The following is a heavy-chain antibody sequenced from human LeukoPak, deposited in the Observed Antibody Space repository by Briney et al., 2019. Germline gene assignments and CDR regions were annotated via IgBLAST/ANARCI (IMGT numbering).Heavy chain of an antibody. V-gene: IGHV3-21*01. J-gene: IGHJ4*02. CDR3: ATETIGRHYDY. Sequence: PGGSLRLSCAGSGFNFSSCGSNWFRQAPGKGLEWVSSIGPTGTDRYYADSVRGRFTISRDNAKNSMYLQMDSLRDEDTAVYYCATETIGRHYDYWGQGTLLTVSS. CDR2: IGPTGTDR. CDR1: GFNFSSCG. D-gene: IGHD1-14*01.